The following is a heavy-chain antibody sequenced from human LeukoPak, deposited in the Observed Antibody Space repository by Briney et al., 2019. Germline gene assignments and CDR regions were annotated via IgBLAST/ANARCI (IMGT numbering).Heavy chain of an antibody. CDR2: MSPNSGDT. CDR3: ARGVAAGYDY. J-gene: IGHJ4*02. Sequence: GASVKVSGKAAGYTFTSYHINWVRQATGQGLEWMGWMSPNSGDTGFAQKFQGRVTMTRNTSITTAYMELSSLRSDDTAIYYCARGVAAGYDYWGQGTLVTVSS. V-gene: IGHV1-8*01. CDR1: GYTFTSYH. D-gene: IGHD6-13*01.